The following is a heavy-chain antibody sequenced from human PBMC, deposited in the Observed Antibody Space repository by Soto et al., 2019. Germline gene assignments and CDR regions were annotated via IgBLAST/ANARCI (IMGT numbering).Heavy chain of an antibody. D-gene: IGHD1-26*01. CDR1: GGSFSGYY. CDR3: ARGELVGATPRFDY. V-gene: IGHV4-34*01. Sequence: SETLSLTCAVYGGSFSGYYWSWIRQPPGKGLEWIGEINHSGSTNYNPSLKSRVTISVDTSKNQFSLKLSSVTAADTAVYYCARGELVGATPRFDYWGQGXLVTVSS. J-gene: IGHJ4*02. CDR2: INHSGST.